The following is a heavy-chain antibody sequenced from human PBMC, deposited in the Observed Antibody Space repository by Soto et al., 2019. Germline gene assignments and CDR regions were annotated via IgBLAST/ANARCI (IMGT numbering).Heavy chain of an antibody. CDR2: IIPIFGTA. J-gene: IGHJ4*02. CDR1: GGTFSSYA. Sequence: QVQLVQSGAEVKKPGSSVEVSCKASGGTFSSYAISWVRQAPGQGLEWMGGIIPIFGTANYAQKFQGRVTITADESTSTGYMELSSLRSEDTAVYYCARVRGSSGYPGREFDYWGQGTLVTVSS. V-gene: IGHV1-69*12. CDR3: ARVRGSSGYPGREFDY. D-gene: IGHD3-22*01.